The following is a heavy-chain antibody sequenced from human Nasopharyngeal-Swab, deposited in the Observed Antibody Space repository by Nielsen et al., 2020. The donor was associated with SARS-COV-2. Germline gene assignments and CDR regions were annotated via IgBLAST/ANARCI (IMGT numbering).Heavy chain of an antibody. J-gene: IGHJ6*02. V-gene: IGHV4-4*02. CDR3: AREEGGPTSYYYYGLDV. CDR2: IYHSGST. D-gene: IGHD3-16*01. CDR1: GGSISSSNW. Sequence: SATLSLTCAVSGGSISSSNWWTWVRQPPGKGLEWIGEIYHSGSTNYNPSLKSRVTISVDKSKNQLSLKLNSVTAADTAVYYCAREEGGPTSYYYYGLDVWGQGTTVTVSS.